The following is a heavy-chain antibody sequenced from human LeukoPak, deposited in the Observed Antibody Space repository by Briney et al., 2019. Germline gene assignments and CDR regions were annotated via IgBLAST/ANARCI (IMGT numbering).Heavy chain of an antibody. J-gene: IGHJ6*03. D-gene: IGHD3-16*01. V-gene: IGHV4-38-2*01. CDR2: IYHSGST. CDR1: GYSISSGYY. CDR3: ARVGGVGYYFYMYV. Sequence: SETLSLTCAVSGYSISSGYYWGWIRQPPGKGLEWIGSIYHSGSTYYNPSLKSRVTISADTSKNQFSLKLSSVTAADTAVYYCARVGGVGYYFYMYVWGKGTTVTVSS.